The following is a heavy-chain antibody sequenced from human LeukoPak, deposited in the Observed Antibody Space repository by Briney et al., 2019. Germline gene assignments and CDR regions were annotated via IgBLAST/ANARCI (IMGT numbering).Heavy chain of an antibody. D-gene: IGHD3-22*01. CDR2: IYYSGST. CDR1: GGSISSYY. Sequence: SETLSLTCTVSGGSISSYYWSWIRQPPGKGLEWIGYIYYSGSTNYNPSLKSRVTISVDTSKNQFSLKLSSVTAADTAVYYRARTPRERITMIVVVTEAYYFDYWGQGTLVTVSS. J-gene: IGHJ4*02. CDR3: ARTPRERITMIVVVTEAYYFDY. V-gene: IGHV4-59*01.